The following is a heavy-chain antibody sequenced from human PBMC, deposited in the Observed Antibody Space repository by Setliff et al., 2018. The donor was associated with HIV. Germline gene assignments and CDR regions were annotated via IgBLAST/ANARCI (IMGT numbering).Heavy chain of an antibody. CDR2: IYSGGTT. CDR1: GFSVSFSF. CDR3: ARGASGEYYFDY. D-gene: IGHD3-10*01. J-gene: IGHJ4*02. V-gene: IGHV3-53*01. Sequence: PGGSLRLSCAASGFSVSFSFMSWVRQAPGKGLEWVSIIYSGGTTYYADSVKGRFTISRDSSKNTLYLQMNSLRPDDTAVYYCARGASGEYYFDYWGQGTLVTVSS.